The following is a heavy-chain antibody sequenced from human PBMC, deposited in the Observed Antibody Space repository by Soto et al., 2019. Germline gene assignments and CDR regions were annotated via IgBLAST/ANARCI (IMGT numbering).Heavy chain of an antibody. CDR2: ISYDGSNK. D-gene: IGHD6-13*01. V-gene: IGHV3-30*18. J-gene: IGHJ6*02. CDR1: GFTFSSYG. CDR3: AKDIAAAGYYYYGMDV. Sequence: QVQLVESGGGVVQPGRSLRLSCAASGFTFSSYGMHWVRQAPGKGLEWVAVISYDGSNKYYADSGKGRFTISRDNSKNTLYLQMNSLRAEDTAVYYCAKDIAAAGYYYYGMDVWGQGTTVTVSS.